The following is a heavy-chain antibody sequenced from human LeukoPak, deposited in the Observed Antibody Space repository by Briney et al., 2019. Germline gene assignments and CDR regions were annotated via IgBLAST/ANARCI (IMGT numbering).Heavy chain of an antibody. V-gene: IGHV3-30-3*01. CDR2: ISYDGSNK. CDR3: ARDGSGSYYVSYFDY. CDR1: GFTFSSYA. Sequence: GRSLRLSCAASGFTFSSYAMHWVRQAPGKGLEWVAVISYDGSNKYYADSVKGRFTISRDNSKNTLYLQMNSLRAGDTAVYYCARDGSGSYYVSYFDYWGQGTLVTVSS. D-gene: IGHD1-26*01. J-gene: IGHJ4*02.